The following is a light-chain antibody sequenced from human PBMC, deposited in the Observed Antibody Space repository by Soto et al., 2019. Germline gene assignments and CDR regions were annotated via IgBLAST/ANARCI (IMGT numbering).Light chain of an antibody. V-gene: IGKV3-20*01. Sequence: EIVLTQSPGTLSLSPGDRATLSCRASQSVTSNYLAWYQQKPGQAPRLLIFGASTRATGIPDRFTGSGSGTDFTLTISRLEPEDFAVYFCQQYGRSPPYTFGRGTNLEI. CDR2: GAS. CDR1: QSVTSNY. CDR3: QQYGRSPPYT. J-gene: IGKJ2*01.